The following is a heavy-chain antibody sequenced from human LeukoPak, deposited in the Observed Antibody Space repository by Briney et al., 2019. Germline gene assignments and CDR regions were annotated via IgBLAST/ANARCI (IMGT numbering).Heavy chain of an antibody. D-gene: IGHD5-12*01. Sequence: PGGSLRLSCAASGFTFNRYGMSWVRQAPGKGLEWVSAISGSGGTTYYADSVKGRFTISRDNSKNTLYLQINSLRAEDTAVYYCAKDGAWLRFDDWGQGTLVTVSS. CDR3: AKDGAWLRFDD. V-gene: IGHV3-23*01. J-gene: IGHJ4*02. CDR1: GFTFNRYG. CDR2: ISGSGGTT.